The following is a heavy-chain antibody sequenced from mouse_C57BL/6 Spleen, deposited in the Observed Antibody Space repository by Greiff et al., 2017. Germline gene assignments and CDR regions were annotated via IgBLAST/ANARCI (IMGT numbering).Heavy chain of an antibody. V-gene: IGHV2-9-1*01. CDR2: IWTGGGT. D-gene: IGHD2-5*01. Sequence: QVQLKESGPGLVAPSQSLSITCTASGFSLTSYAISWVRQPPGKGLEWLGVIWTGGGTNYKSALKSRLSISKDNSKSQAFLKMHSLQTDDTARYYCASAYSNYNAMDYWGQGTSVTVSS. J-gene: IGHJ4*01. CDR1: GFSLTSYA. CDR3: ASAYSNYNAMDY.